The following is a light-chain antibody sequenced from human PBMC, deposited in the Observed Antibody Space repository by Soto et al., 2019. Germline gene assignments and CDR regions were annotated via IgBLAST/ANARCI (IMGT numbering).Light chain of an antibody. CDR3: QQYCSSRWT. V-gene: IGKV3-11*01. CDR2: DAS. CDR1: QSVSSY. Sequence: EIVLTQSPATLSLSPGERDTLSCRASQSVSSYLAWYQQKPGQAPRLLIYDASNRATGIPARFSGSGSGTDFTLTTSSLVPEDFAVYYCQQYCSSRWTFGQGTKVDIK. J-gene: IGKJ1*01.